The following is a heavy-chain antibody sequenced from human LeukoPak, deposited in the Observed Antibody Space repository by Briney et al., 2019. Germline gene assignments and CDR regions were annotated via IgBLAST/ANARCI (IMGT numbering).Heavy chain of an antibody. Sequence: GASVKVSCKASGGTFSSYAISWVRQAPGQGLEWMGGIIPIFGTANYAQKFQGRVTITADESTSTAYMELSSLRSEDTAVYYCARGGPDGYNPLGYWGQGTLVTVSS. CDR2: IIPIFGTA. D-gene: IGHD5-24*01. CDR3: ARGGPDGYNPLGY. J-gene: IGHJ4*02. CDR1: GGTFSSYA. V-gene: IGHV1-69*13.